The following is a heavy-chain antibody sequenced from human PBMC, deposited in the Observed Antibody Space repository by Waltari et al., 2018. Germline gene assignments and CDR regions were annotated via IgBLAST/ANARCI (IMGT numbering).Heavy chain of an antibody. Sequence: VQLEEFGGGVVPPGGSLTLSCAASGFTFSNFCMPWVRQAPGKGLEWLTFIRYDGNNKYHADSVKGRFIISRDNSKNTLYLQINSLRADDTATYYCVKDGDFFVSGYDAFDVWGQGTMVTVSS. CDR2: IRYDGNNK. J-gene: IGHJ3*01. D-gene: IGHD4-17*01. CDR1: GFTFSNFC. V-gene: IGHV3-30*02. CDR3: VKDGDFFVSGYDAFDV.